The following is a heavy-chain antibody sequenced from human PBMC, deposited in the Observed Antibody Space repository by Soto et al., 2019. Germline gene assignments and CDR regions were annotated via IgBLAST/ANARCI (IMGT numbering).Heavy chain of an antibody. D-gene: IGHD4-4*01. CDR2: ISGGST. CDR1: GFTVSSNE. V-gene: IGHV3-66*01. J-gene: IGHJ4*02. Sequence: GGSLRLSCAASGFTVSSNEMSWVRQAPGKGLEWVSSISGGSTYYADSRKGRFTISRDNSKNTLHLQMNSLRAEDTAVYYCKKLFLTTVTTYYFDYWGQGTLVTVSS. CDR3: KKLFLTTVTTYYFDY.